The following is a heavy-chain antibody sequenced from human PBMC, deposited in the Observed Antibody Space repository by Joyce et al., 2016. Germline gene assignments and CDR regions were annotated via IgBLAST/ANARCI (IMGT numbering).Heavy chain of an antibody. CDR3: ATSLPSRVGGFQFFGLDV. D-gene: IGHD3-10*01. V-gene: IGHV4-61*01. Sequence: HLQESGPGLVKPSETLSLTCTISGDSFSDTSYYWSWIRQPPGKGLELLGFIYTRETTHYNPALGGRLSISAGAAKKQFSLRLTAVTSADTAVYYCATSLPSRVGGFQFFGLDVWGQGTTVIVS. CDR1: GDSFSDTSYY. J-gene: IGHJ6*02. CDR2: IYTRETT.